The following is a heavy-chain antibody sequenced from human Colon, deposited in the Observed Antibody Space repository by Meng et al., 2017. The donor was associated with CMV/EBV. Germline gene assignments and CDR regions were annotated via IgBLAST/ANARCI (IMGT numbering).Heavy chain of an antibody. J-gene: IGHJ4*02. Sequence: GGSLRLSCAASGFTFDDYGMTWVRQVPGEGLEWVAGLNWNGGSTDYADSVKGRFTISRDNARNSLYLQMNSLRVEDTALYYCARDTRRPAYYFDYRGPGTLVTVSS. V-gene: IGHV3-20*04. CDR3: ARDTRRPAYYFDY. CDR1: GFTFDDYG. CDR2: LNWNGGST.